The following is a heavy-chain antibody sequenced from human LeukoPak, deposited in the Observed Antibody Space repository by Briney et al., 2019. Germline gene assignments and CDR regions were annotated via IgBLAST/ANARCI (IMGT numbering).Heavy chain of an antibody. CDR3: ARAEGIVGAPVDY. J-gene: IGHJ4*02. D-gene: IGHD1-26*01. Sequence: ASVKVSCKASGYTFTGYYMHWVRQAPGQGLEWMGWINPNSGGTNYAQKFQGRVTMTRDTSISTAYMELSRLRSDDTAVYYCARAEGIVGAPVDYWGQGTLVTVSS. V-gene: IGHV1-2*02. CDR1: GYTFTGYY. CDR2: INPNSGGT.